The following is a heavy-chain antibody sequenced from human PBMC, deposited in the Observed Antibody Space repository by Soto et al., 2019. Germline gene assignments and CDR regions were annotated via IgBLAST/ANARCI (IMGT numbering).Heavy chain of an antibody. D-gene: IGHD2-15*01. V-gene: IGHV3-23*01. CDR1: GFTFNTYA. CDR3: AAWAEGATEVH. J-gene: IGHJ4*02. CDR2: ISASGGRT. Sequence: PGGSLRLSCSASGFTFNTYAMSWVRQAPGRRLEWVSTISASGGRTYYADSVKGRFTVSRDNAKNSLYLQMNSLRAEDTAVYYCAAWAEGATEVHWGQGTLVTVSS.